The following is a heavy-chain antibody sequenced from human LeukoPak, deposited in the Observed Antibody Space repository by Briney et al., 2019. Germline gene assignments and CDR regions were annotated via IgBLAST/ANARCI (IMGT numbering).Heavy chain of an antibody. CDR2: ISGSGGST. Sequence: GGSLRLSCAASGFTFSSYAMSWVRQAPGKGLEWVSAISGSGGSTYYADSVKGRFTISRDNSKNTLYLQMNSLRAEDTAVYYCAKDGGSYYLLGIIDYWGQGTLVTVSS. J-gene: IGHJ4*02. CDR3: AKDGGSYYLLGIIDY. V-gene: IGHV3-23*01. CDR1: GFTFSSYA. D-gene: IGHD1-26*01.